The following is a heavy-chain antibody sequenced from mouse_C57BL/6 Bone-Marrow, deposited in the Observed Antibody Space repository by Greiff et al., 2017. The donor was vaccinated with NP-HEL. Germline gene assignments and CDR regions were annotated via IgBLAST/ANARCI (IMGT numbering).Heavy chain of an antibody. CDR1: GYTFTGYW. J-gene: IGHJ4*01. Sequence: VQRVESGAELMKPGASVKLSCKATGYTFTGYWIEWVKQRPGHGLEWIGEILPGSGSTNYNEKFKGKATFTADTSSNTAYMQLSSLTTEDSAIYYCASQIYYYGSSYVYYAMDYWGQGTSVTVSS. CDR2: ILPGSGST. D-gene: IGHD1-1*01. V-gene: IGHV1-9*01. CDR3: ASQIYYYGSSYVYYAMDY.